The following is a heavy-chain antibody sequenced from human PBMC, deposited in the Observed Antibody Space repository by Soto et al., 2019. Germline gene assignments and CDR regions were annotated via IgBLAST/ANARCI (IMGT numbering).Heavy chain of an antibody. CDR3: VKGSEVARQELDY. CDR2: ISSDGSDK. V-gene: IGHV3-30*18. Sequence: QVQLVESGGGVVQPGRSLRLSCAASGFSFTNCGMHWVRQAPGKGLEWVAAISSDGSDKYYSESVKGRFTISRDNSMNTLFLQMNSLRVEDTAVYYCVKGSEVARQELDYWGQGTLVTVSS. CDR1: GFSFTNCG. J-gene: IGHJ4*02. D-gene: IGHD2-15*01.